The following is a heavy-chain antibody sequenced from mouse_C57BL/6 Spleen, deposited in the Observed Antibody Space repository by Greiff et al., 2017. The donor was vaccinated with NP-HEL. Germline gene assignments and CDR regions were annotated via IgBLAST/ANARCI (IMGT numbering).Heavy chain of an antibody. J-gene: IGHJ3*01. CDR2: ISSGSSTI. CDR3: ARGDYDAWFAY. V-gene: IGHV5-17*01. Sequence: VQLVESGGGLVKPGGSLKLSCAASGFTFSDYGMHWVRQAPEKGLEWVAYISSGSSTIYYADTVKGRFTISRDNAKNTLFLQMTSLRSEDTAMYYCARGDYDAWFAYWGQGTLVTVSA. CDR1: GFTFSDYG. D-gene: IGHD2-4*01.